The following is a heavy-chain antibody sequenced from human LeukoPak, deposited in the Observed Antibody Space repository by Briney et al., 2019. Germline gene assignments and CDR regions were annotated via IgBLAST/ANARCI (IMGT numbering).Heavy chain of an antibody. CDR2: ISYSGST. D-gene: IGHD5-24*01. J-gene: IGHJ4*02. CDR3: ARGGEGYNYVH. V-gene: IGHV4-30-4*08. Sequence: KSSETLSLTCTVSGGSISSSSYYWGWIRQPPGEGLDWLGYISYSGSTHYNPSLKSRLTISRDPSKNQFSLKLTSVTASDTAVYYCARGGEGYNYVHWGQGTLVTVSS. CDR1: GGSISSSSYY.